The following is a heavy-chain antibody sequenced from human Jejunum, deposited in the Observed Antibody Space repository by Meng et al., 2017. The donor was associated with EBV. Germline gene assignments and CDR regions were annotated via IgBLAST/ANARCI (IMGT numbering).Heavy chain of an antibody. Sequence: QLVEPGAALVQPGGSLSTSCAASGFAFSSHTMSWVRQAPGKGLEWVSAITGSGGSTYYTDSVKGRFNISRDNSKNTLYLQMNSLRAEDTAVYYCAKLTRAWGQGTLVTVSS. J-gene: IGHJ5*02. CDR1: GFAFSSHT. CDR3: AKLTRA. CDR2: ITGSGGST. V-gene: IGHV3-23*04.